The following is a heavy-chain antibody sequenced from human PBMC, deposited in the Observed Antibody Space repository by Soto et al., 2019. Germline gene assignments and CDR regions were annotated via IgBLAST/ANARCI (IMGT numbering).Heavy chain of an antibody. V-gene: IGHV3-48*01. CDR1: GFTFRNYG. CDR2: IGIGSSTK. Sequence: GSLRLSCAASGFTFRNYGMNWVRQAPGKGLEWVSYIGIGSSTKYYADSVKGRFTISRDNAKNSLYLQMNSLRAEDTAVYYCARNQLYYNDISGRPLNVFDVWGKGTMVTFSS. D-gene: IGHD3-22*01. J-gene: IGHJ3*01. CDR3: ARNQLYYNDISGRPLNVFDV.